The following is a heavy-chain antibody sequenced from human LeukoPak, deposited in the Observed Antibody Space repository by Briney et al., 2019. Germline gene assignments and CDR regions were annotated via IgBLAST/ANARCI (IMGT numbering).Heavy chain of an antibody. V-gene: IGHV3-72*01. CDR2: IRNKANSDTT. D-gene: IGHD2-2*01. CDR1: RFTFSDHY. CDR3: ASCCSSSEYFYFMDV. J-gene: IGHJ6*03. Sequence: GGSLRLSCAASRFTFSDHYMDWVRQAPGKGLEWVGRIRNKANSDTTVYAASVKGRFTISRDDSNNSLYLQMNSLKTEDTAVYYCASCCSSSEYFYFMDVWGTGTTVTVSS.